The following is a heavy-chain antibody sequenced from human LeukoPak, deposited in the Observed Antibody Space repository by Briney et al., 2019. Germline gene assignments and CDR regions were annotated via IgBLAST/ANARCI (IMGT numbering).Heavy chain of an antibody. Sequence: GGSLRLSCVASGFTLSSYGMSCVRQAPGKGLEWVSSIGSGGTTFYADSVKGRFTVSRDNSKNTLFLQVNSLRAEDTGVYFCAKVRAPRSAFDIWGQGTMVTVSS. J-gene: IGHJ3*02. CDR2: IGSGGTT. CDR1: GFTLSSYG. CDR3: AKVRAPRSAFDI. V-gene: IGHV3-23*01.